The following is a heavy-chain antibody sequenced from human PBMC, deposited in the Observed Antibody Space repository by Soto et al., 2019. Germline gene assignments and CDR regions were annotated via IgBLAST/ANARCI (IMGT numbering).Heavy chain of an antibody. CDR2: IYSSGST. CDR3: ARGQRFSDWFDP. V-gene: IGHV4-4*07. CDR1: GGTLSGYY. D-gene: IGHD3-3*01. J-gene: IGHJ5*02. Sequence: PSETLSLTCTVTGGTLSGYYWTWIRQSAGGGLEWIGRIYSSGSTNHNPSLKSRVTISLDTSMNHFSLRLSSVTAADTAVYYCARGQRFSDWFDPWGQGTLVTVSS.